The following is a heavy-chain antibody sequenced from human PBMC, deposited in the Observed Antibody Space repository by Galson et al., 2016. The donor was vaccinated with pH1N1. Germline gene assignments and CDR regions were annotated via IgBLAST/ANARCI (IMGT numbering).Heavy chain of an antibody. D-gene: IGHD3-9*01. CDR3: ARETPSPSPTVLRYFDWSRGFSAFDM. CDR2: INTKTGNP. Sequence: SCKASGFTFSNHGINWVRQAPGQGLEWMGWINTKTGNPTYAQGFTGRFVFSLDTSVNTAYLQINSLKADDTAVYYCARETPSPSPTVLRYFDWSRGFSAFDMWGRGTLVTVSS. V-gene: IGHV7-4-1*02. CDR1: GFTFSNHG. J-gene: IGHJ3*02.